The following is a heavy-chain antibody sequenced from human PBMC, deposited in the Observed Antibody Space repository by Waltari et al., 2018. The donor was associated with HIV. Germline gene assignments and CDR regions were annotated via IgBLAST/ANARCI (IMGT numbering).Heavy chain of an antibody. Sequence: VQLEVSGGGLVQPGGSLRLSCPASRFTFNTFGFNWVRQAPGKGLEWVSYISTSSRPIYYADSVKGRFTISRDDAKNSLYLEMNSLRADDTAVYYCARESYYYDSSGYPLAYWGQGILVTVSS. J-gene: IGHJ4*02. V-gene: IGHV3-48*04. D-gene: IGHD3-22*01. CDR2: ISTSSRPI. CDR3: ARESYYYDSSGYPLAY. CDR1: RFTFNTFG.